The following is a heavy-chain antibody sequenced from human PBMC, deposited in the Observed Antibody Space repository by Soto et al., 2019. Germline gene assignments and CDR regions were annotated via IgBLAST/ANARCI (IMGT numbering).Heavy chain of an antibody. CDR1: GYSISSGYY. CDR2: IYHSGST. J-gene: IGHJ5*02. D-gene: IGHD6-13*01. Sequence: LSLTCAVSGYSISSGYYWGWIRQPPGKGLEWIGSIYHSGSTYYNPSLKSRVTISVDTSKNQFSLKLSSVTAADTAVYYCPTVRPLNRLGGAAGTEWFDPWGQGTLVTVSS. V-gene: IGHV4-38-2*01. CDR3: PTVRPLNRLGGAAGTEWFDP.